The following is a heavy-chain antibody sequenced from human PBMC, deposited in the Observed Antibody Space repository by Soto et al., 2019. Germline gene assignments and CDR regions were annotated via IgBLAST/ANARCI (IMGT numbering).Heavy chain of an antibody. CDR1: VDSLTDYW. J-gene: IGHJ4*02. CDR2: IYPGDSDT. CDR3: ARPTTASLYFDY. Sequence: PWESLKICGKVSVDSLTDYWIGWVRQLPVKGLEWMGTIYPGDSDTKYSQSFRGQVTISADNSISTAYLQWSSLKASDTAVYYCARPTTASLYFDYWGQGTLVTVSS. D-gene: IGHD5-12*01. V-gene: IGHV5-51*01.